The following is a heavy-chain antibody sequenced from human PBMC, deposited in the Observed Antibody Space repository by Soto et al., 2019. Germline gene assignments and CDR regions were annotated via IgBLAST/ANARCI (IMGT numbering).Heavy chain of an antibody. D-gene: IGHD3-9*01. J-gene: IGHJ4*02. CDR2: IRSKAYGGTT. V-gene: IGHV3-49*03. CDR3: TRVMVLRYFDWLSWDY. Sequence: PGGSLRLSCTASGFTFGDYAMSWFRQAPGKGLEWVGFIRSKAYGGTTEYAASVKGRFTISRDDSKSIAYLQMNSLKTEDTAVYYCTRVMVLRYFDWLSWDYWGQGTLVTVS. CDR1: GFTFGDYA.